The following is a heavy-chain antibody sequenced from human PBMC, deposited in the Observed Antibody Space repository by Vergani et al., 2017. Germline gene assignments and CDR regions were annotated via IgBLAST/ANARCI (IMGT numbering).Heavy chain of an antibody. J-gene: IGHJ2*01. V-gene: IGHV4-34*01. CDR1: GFTVSSNY. CDR2: INHSGST. CDR3: ARDGLTGIKVNYWYFDL. D-gene: IGHD7-27*01. Sequence: VQLVESGGGLVQPGGSLRLSCAASGFTVSSNYMSWVRQAPGKGLEWIGEINHSGSTNYNPSLKSRVTXSVDTSKNQFSLKLSSVTAADTAVYYCARDGLTGIKVNYWYFDLWGRGTLVTVSS.